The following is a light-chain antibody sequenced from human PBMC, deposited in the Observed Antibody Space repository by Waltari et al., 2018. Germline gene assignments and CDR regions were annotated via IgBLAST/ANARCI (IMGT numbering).Light chain of an antibody. CDR3: SSYTGSSTLVI. J-gene: IGLJ2*01. Sequence: QSALTQPASVSGSPGQSITTSCTGSSSDVGTYDYVSWYQHHPGKAPKLIIYGVSNRPSGVSKRFSGSKSGNTASLTISGVQAEDEADYYCSSYTGSSTLVIFGGGTKLTVL. CDR2: GVS. CDR1: SSDVGTYDY. V-gene: IGLV2-14*01.